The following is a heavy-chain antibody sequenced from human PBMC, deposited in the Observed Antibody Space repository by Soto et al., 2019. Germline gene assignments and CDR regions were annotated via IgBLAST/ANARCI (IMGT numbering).Heavy chain of an antibody. CDR2: IYYSGST. CDR3: ARGAWLXVVQNPFDY. D-gene: IGHD2-15*01. J-gene: IGHJ4*02. V-gene: IGHV4-59*01. CDR1: GGSISSYY. Sequence: SETLSLTCTVSGGSISSYYWSWIRQPPGKGLEWIGYIYYSGSTNYNPSLKSRVTISVDTSKNQFSLKLSSVTAADTAVYYCARGAWLXVVQNPFDYWGQGTLVTVSS.